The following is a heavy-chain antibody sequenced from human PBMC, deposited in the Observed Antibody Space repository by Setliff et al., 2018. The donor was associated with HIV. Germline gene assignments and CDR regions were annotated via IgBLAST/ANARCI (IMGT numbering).Heavy chain of an antibody. D-gene: IGHD4-17*01. V-gene: IGHV7-4-1*02. CDR1: GYTFINYA. J-gene: IGHJ5*02. CDR3: ARALYGDYGGDVNWMDP. CDR2: INTNSGSP. Sequence: ASVKVSCKASGYTFINYAMNWVRQAPGQGLEWMGWINTNSGSPTYAQAFTGRFVFSVDTSVTTAYLRISSLKAEDTAIYYCARALYGDYGGDVNWMDPWGQGTLVTVSS.